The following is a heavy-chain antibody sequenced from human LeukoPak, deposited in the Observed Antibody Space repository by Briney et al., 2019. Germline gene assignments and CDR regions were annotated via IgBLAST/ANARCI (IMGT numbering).Heavy chain of an antibody. Sequence: GGSLRLSCAASGFAFSSYGMHWVRQAPGKGLEWVAVIWYYGSNKYYADSVKGRFTISRDTSNNTLYLQMNSLRADDTAVYYCAREGKWLQLRYFDYWGQGTLVTVSS. D-gene: IGHD5-24*01. J-gene: IGHJ4*02. CDR2: IWYYGSNK. V-gene: IGHV3-33*01. CDR1: GFAFSSYG. CDR3: AREGKWLQLRYFDY.